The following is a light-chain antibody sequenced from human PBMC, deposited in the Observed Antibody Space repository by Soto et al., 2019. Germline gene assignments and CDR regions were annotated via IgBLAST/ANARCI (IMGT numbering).Light chain of an antibody. CDR1: TSNIETGYD. J-gene: IGLJ3*02. CDR3: QSYDSSRSGSTV. Sequence: QSVLTQPPSVSGAPGQRVTISCTGGTSNIETGYDVHWYQQIPGTAPKLLIYGNNNRPSGVPDRFSGSKPGTSASLAITGLRPEDEAYYYCQSYDSSRSGSTVFGGGTKVTVL. V-gene: IGLV1-40*01. CDR2: GNN.